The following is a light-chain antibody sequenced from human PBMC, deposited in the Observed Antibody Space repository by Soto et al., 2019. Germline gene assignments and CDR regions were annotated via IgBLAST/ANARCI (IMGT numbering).Light chain of an antibody. CDR2: GAS. CDR1: QSVSSSY. V-gene: IGKV3-20*01. CDR3: QQYGSSRVT. Sequence: EIVLTQSPGTLSLSPGERATLSCRASQSVSSSYLAWYQQKPGQAPRLLIYGASSRATGIPDRFSGSGSGTDFTLTIIGLEPEDFAVYYCQQYGSSRVTFGQGTKV. J-gene: IGKJ1*01.